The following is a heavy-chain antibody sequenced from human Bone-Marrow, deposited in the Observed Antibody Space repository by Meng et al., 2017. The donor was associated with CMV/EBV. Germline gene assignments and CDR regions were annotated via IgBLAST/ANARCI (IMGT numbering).Heavy chain of an antibody. V-gene: IGHV4-59*01. Sequence: SDTLSFTCTGSGDSIINYYWSWIRQPPGRGLEWIGYIYYSGRTNYIPSLESRVTISIDTSKNQFFLKLTSVTAEDTAVYYCAKVPSGLAGSTWWFGHWGQGTLVTVSS. J-gene: IGHJ5*02. CDR1: GDSIINYY. D-gene: IGHD3-10*01. CDR3: AKVPSGLAGSTWWFGH. CDR2: IYYSGRT.